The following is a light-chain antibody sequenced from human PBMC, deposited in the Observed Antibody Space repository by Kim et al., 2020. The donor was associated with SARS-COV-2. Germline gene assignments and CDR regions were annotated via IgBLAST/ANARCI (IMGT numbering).Light chain of an antibody. J-gene: IGKJ1*01. V-gene: IGKV4-1*01. CDR1: QSVLYISDNKNY. CDR2: WAS. CDR3: QQYYSSPLT. Sequence: DIMMTQSPDSLAVSLGEGATINCKSSQSVLYISDNKNYFAWYQQKPGQPPKLLMSWASTRESGVPDRFSGSVSGTDFTLTISSLQAEDVATYYCQQYYSSPLTFGQGTKVDIK.